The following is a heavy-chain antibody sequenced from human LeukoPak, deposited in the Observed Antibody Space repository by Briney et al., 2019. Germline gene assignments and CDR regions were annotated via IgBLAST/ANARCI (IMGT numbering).Heavy chain of an antibody. CDR3: ARRGIAVAGDFDY. CDR2: IYHSGST. J-gene: IGHJ4*02. CDR1: GYSISSGYY. D-gene: IGHD6-19*01. Sequence: SETLSLTCAVSGYSISSGYYWGWIRQPPGKGLEWIGSIYHSGSTYYNPSLNSRRTISVDTSKHHFSLKLSSVTAADTAVYYCARRGIAVAGDFDYWGQGTLVTVSS. V-gene: IGHV4-38-2*01.